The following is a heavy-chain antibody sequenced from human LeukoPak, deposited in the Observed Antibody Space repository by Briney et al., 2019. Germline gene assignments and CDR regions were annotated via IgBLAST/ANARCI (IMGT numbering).Heavy chain of an antibody. CDR3: ARDDPGIAVAIDY. D-gene: IGHD6-19*01. V-gene: IGHV1-2*02. Sequence: ASVKVSCKASGYTFTGYYMHWVRQAPGQGLEWKGLINPNSGGTNYAQKFQGTVTMTRDTSISTAYMELSRLRSDDTAVYYCARDDPGIAVAIDYWGQGTLVTVSS. CDR1: GYTFTGYY. J-gene: IGHJ4*02. CDR2: INPNSGGT.